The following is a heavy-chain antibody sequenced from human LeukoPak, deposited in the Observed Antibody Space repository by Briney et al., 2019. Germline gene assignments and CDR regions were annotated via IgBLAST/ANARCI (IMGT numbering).Heavy chain of an antibody. CDR2: ISGSGGST. Sequence: GGSLRLSCAASGFSFSTYAMTWVRQSPGKGLEWVSSISGSGGSTYYADSVKGRFTISRDNSKNTLYLEMNSLRDEGTAIYYCAKDPPSAARDAFDIWGQGTVVTVSS. V-gene: IGHV3-23*01. D-gene: IGHD2-15*01. J-gene: IGHJ3*02. CDR3: AKDPPSAARDAFDI. CDR1: GFSFSTYA.